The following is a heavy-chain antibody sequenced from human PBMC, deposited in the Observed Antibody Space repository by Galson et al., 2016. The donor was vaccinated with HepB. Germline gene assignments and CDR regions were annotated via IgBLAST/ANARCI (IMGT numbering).Heavy chain of an antibody. V-gene: IGHV3-21*01. CDR1: GFPFSTYN. Sequence: LRLSCAASGFPFSTYNMNWVRQAPGQGLEWVSSISRGSGYIYYADSVKGRFTISRDNAKNSLYLQMNSLRAEDTAVYYCCVDTAMDYVFDYWGQGTLVTVSS. CDR2: ISRGSGYI. CDR3: CVDTAMDYVFDY. D-gene: IGHD5-18*01. J-gene: IGHJ4*02.